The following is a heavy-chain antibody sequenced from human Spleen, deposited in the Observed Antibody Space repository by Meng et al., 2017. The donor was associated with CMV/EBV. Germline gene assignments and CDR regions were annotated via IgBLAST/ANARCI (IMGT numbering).Heavy chain of an antibody. V-gene: IGHV3-30*02. CDR3: AKDSRPESPFDY. CDR1: GFPFSRYV. CDR2: IRYDGSNK. D-gene: IGHD6-6*01. J-gene: IGHJ4*02. Sequence: GESLKISCTASGFPFSRYVIYWVRQAPGKGLEWVAFIRYDGSNKYYADSVKGRFTISRDNSKNTLYLQINSLRAEDTALYYCAKDSRPESPFDYWGQGTLVTVSS.